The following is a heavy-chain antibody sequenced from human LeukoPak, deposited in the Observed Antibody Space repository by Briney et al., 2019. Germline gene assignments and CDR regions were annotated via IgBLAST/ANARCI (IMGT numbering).Heavy chain of an antibody. Sequence: GGSLRLSCAASGFTFSSYDMNWVRQAPGKGLEWVSYISSSGSTIYYADSVKGRFTISRDNAKNSLYLQMNSLRAEDTAVFYCARAGYSSSDWGQGTLVTVSS. CDR1: GFTFSSYD. V-gene: IGHV3-48*03. CDR2: ISSSGSTI. D-gene: IGHD6-6*01. CDR3: ARAGYSSSD. J-gene: IGHJ4*02.